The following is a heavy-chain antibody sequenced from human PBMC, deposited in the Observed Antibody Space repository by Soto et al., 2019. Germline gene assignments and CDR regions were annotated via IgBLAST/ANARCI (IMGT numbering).Heavy chain of an antibody. CDR1: GGSLSGYY. V-gene: IGHV4-34*01. D-gene: IGHD1-7*01. Sequence: SETLSLTCAVNGGSLSGYYWSWIRQSPGKGLEWIGEINHRGSSDYNPSLKSRVTISIDASKNHVTLELTSVTAADTAVYYCARSDNRNSLYGVDVWGQGTAVTVS. CDR2: INHRGSS. CDR3: ARSDNRNSLYGVDV. J-gene: IGHJ6*02.